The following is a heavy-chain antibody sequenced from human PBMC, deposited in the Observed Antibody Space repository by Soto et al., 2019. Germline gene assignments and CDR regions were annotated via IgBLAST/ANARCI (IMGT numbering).Heavy chain of an antibody. Sequence: PGGSLRLSCAASGFTFSSYAMSWVRQAPGKGLEWVSRVNSDGSSTSYADSVKGRFSISRDNAKNTLYLQMNSLRAEDTAVYYCAREIFYWGQGTLVNVSS. CDR2: VNSDGSST. V-gene: IGHV3-74*01. CDR1: GFTFSSYA. D-gene: IGHD2-15*01. J-gene: IGHJ4*02. CDR3: AREIFY.